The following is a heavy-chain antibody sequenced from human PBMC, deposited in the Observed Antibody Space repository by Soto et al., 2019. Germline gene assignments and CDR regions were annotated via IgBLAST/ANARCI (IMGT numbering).Heavy chain of an antibody. J-gene: IGHJ3*02. V-gene: IGHV3-23*01. D-gene: IGHD3-10*01. CDR2: ISGSGGST. CDR3: AKDRMVRGVIPLAFDI. CDR1: GFTFSSYA. Sequence: PGGSLRLSCAASGFTFSSYAMTWVRQAPGKGLEWVSAISGSGGSTYYADSVKGRFTISRDNSKNTLYLQMNSLRAEDTAVYYCAKDRMVRGVIPLAFDIWGQGTVVTVSS.